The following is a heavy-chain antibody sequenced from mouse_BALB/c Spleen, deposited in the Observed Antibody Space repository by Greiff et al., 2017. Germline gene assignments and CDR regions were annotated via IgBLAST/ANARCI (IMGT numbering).Heavy chain of an antibody. CDR1: GFTFSSYT. CDR2: ISNGGGST. V-gene: IGHV5-12-2*01. Sequence: EVMLVESGGGLVQPGGSLKLSCAASGFTFSSYTMSWVRQTPEKRLEWVAYISNGGGSTYYPDTVKGRFTISRDNAKNTLYLQMSSLKSEDTAMYYCARHVGNYVDAMDYWGQGTSVTVSS. J-gene: IGHJ4*01. D-gene: IGHD2-1*01. CDR3: ARHVGNYVDAMDY.